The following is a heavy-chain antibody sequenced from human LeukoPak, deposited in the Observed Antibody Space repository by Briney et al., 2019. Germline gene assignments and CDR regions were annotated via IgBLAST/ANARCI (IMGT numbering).Heavy chain of an antibody. D-gene: IGHD5-12*01. CDR2: IYYSGST. CDR3: ARNSRSGYDLSY. Sequence: PSETLSLTCTVSGGSISSYYWSWIRQPPGKGLEWIGYIYYSGSTNYNPSLKSRVTISVDTSKNQFSLKLSSVTAADTAVYYCARNSRSGYDLSYWGQGTLVTVSS. CDR1: GGSISSYY. V-gene: IGHV4-59*01. J-gene: IGHJ4*02.